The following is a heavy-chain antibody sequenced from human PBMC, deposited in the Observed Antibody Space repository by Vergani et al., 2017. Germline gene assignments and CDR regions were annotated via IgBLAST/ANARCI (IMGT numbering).Heavy chain of an antibody. CDR3: ARRGGPIYGSGSSYNWFDP. V-gene: IGHV3-30-3*01. CDR1: GFTFSSYA. Sequence: VQLVESGGGVVQPGRSLRLSCAASGFTFSSYAMHWVRQAPGKGLEWVAVISYDGSNKYYADSVKGRFTISADKSISTAYLQWSSLKASDTAMYYCARRGGPIYGSGSSYNWFDPWGQGTLVTVSS. CDR2: ISYDGSNK. J-gene: IGHJ5*02. D-gene: IGHD3-10*01.